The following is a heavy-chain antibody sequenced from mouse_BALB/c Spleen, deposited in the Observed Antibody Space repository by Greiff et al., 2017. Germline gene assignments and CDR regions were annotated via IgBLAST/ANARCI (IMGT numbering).Heavy chain of an antibody. CDR1: GFSLTSYG. V-gene: IGHV2-2*02. CDR3: ARKRNYYGSSRDYYAMDY. D-gene: IGHD1-1*01. J-gene: IGHJ4*01. CDR2: IWSGGST. Sequence: QVQLQQSGPGLVQPSQSLSITCTVSGFSLTSYGVHWVRQSPGKGLEWLGVIWSGGSTDYNAAFISRLSISKDNSKSQVFFKMNSLQANDTAIYYCARKRNYYGSSRDYYAMDYWGQGTSVTVSS.